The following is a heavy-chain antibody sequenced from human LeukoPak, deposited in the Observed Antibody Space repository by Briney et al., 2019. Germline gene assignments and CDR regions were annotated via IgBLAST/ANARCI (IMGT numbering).Heavy chain of an antibody. CDR1: RITFRNAW. D-gene: IGHD2-21*01. CDR2: IRSKTEGETK. J-gene: IGHJ4*02. Sequence: PGGSLRLSCAVSRITFRNAWMSWVRQAPGKGLEWVARIRSKTEGETKEYAASVKGRFTISRDDSRSRLYLQMNSLKTEDTAVYYCATGVVIGTSRWGQGTLVTVSS. CDR3: ATGVVIGTSR. V-gene: IGHV3-15*01.